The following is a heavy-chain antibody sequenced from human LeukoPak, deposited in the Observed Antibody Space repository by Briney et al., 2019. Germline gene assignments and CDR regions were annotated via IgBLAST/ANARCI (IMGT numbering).Heavy chain of an antibody. J-gene: IGHJ5*02. D-gene: IGHD6-19*01. CDR1: GFTFSSYA. CDR3: SKDRGDSSGKWGYNWFDP. V-gene: IGHV3-23*01. Sequence: PGGSLRLSCAASGFTFSSYAMSWVRLAPGKGLEWVSAISGSGGSTYYADSVKGRFTISRDTSKHTLYLQMNSLRAEDTAVYYWSKDRGDSSGKWGYNWFDPWGQGTLVTVSS. CDR2: ISGSGGST.